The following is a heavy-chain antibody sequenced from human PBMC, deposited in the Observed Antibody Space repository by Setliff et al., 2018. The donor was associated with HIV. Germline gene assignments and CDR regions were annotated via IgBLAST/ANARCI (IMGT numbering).Heavy chain of an antibody. V-gene: IGHV3-30*02. CDR2: IRYDGSNK. Sequence: GGSLRLSCAASGFTFSSYGMHWVRQAPGKGLAWVAFIRYDGSNKYYADSVKGRFTISRDNSKNTLYLQMNSLRAEDTAVYYCAKQTVSSSWSNWFDPWGQGTLVTVSS. D-gene: IGHD6-13*01. CDR1: GFTFSSYG. CDR3: AKQTVSSSWSNWFDP. J-gene: IGHJ5*02.